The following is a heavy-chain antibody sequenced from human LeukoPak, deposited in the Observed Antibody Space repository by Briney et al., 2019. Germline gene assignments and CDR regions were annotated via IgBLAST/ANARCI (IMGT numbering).Heavy chain of an antibody. Sequence: GGSLRLSCAASGFTFSSYSMNWVRQAPGKGLEWVSSISSSSSYIYYADSVKGRFTISRDNAKNSLYLQMNSLRAEDTAVYYCARPRGSIAAAGMSSYFDYWGQGTLVTVSS. CDR1: GFTFSSYS. V-gene: IGHV3-21*01. D-gene: IGHD6-13*01. J-gene: IGHJ4*02. CDR2: ISSSSSYI. CDR3: ARPRGSIAAAGMSSYFDY.